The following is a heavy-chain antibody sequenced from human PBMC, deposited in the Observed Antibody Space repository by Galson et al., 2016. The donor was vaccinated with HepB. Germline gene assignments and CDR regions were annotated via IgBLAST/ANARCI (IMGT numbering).Heavy chain of an antibody. CDR2: VYRSGSS. J-gene: IGHJ3*01. CDR1: GGSFSGYY. V-gene: IGHV4-34*01. CDR3: ARTVLPASIGGPFDF. Sequence: SETLSLTCGIYGGSFSGYYWSWIRQPPGKGLECIGSVYRSGSSYYNPSLRSRLTFSVDTDKNHFSLSLASVTAADTAIYYCARTVLPASIGGPFDFWGPGTLITVSS. D-gene: IGHD3-10*01.